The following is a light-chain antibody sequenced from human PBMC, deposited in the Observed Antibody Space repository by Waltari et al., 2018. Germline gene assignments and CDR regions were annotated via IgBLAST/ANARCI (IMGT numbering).Light chain of an antibody. J-gene: IGLJ2*01. Sequence: QPVLIQPPSASGTPGQRVTISCSGSSSHTGSNYVYWYPQVPGTAPKLLMYRDNWRPAGVPDRFSGSKSGTSASLAISGVRSEDEADYHCAAWDDVLSGVVFGGGTKLIVL. CDR3: AAWDDVLSGVV. V-gene: IGLV1-47*01. CDR1: SSHTGSNY. CDR2: RDN.